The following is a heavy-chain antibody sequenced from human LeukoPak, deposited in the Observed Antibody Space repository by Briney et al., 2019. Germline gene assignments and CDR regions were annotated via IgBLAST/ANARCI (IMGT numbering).Heavy chain of an antibody. J-gene: IGHJ4*02. CDR1: GFTFSSYA. CDR2: ISYDGSNK. D-gene: IGHD6-19*01. CDR3: AKMEVAGTAGDY. V-gene: IGHV3-30-3*02. Sequence: GGSLRLSCAASGFTFSSYAMHWVRQAPGKGLEWVAVISYDGSNKYYADSVKGRFTISRDNSKNTLYLQMNSPRAEDTAVYYCAKMEVAGTAGDYWGQGTLVTVSS.